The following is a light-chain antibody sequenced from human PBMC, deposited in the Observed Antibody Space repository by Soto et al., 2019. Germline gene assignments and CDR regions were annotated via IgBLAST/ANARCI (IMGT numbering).Light chain of an antibody. V-gene: IGKV1-5*01. Sequence: DIQMTHSPSTLSASVETGVTITCRASQNIGSWLAWFQQKPGKAPKLLIYDASNLDSGVPSRFSGSGSGTDFTLTICCLQSEDFATYYCQQYYSYPWTLCQGTKVDIK. J-gene: IGKJ1*01. CDR2: DAS. CDR3: QQYYSYPWT. CDR1: QNIGSW.